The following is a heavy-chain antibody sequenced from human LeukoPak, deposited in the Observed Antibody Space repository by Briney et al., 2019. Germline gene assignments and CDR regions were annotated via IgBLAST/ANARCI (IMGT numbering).Heavy chain of an antibody. J-gene: IGHJ4*02. CDR1: GGTFSSYA. D-gene: IGHD3-22*01. V-gene: IGHV1-69*04. CDR2: IIPILGIA. CDR3: ARVALNYYDSSGRIDY. Sequence: SVKVSCKAFGGTFSSYAISWVRQAPGQGLEWMGRIIPILGIANYAQKFQGRVTITADKSTSTAYMELSSLRSEDTAVYYCARVALNYYDSSGRIDYWGQGTLVTVSS.